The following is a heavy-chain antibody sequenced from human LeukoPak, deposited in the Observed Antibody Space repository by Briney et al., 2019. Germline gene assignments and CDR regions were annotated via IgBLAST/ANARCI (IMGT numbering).Heavy chain of an antibody. V-gene: IGHV3-30*02. CDR3: AKDHPMYYYGSGSSLFDY. Sequence: GGSLRLSCAASGFTFSSYGMHWVRQAPGKGLEWVAFLRYDGSNKYYADSVKGRFTISRDNSKNTLYLQMNSLRAEDTAVYYCAKDHPMYYYGSGSSLFDYWGQGTLVTVSS. D-gene: IGHD3-10*01. CDR2: LRYDGSNK. CDR1: GFTFSSYG. J-gene: IGHJ4*02.